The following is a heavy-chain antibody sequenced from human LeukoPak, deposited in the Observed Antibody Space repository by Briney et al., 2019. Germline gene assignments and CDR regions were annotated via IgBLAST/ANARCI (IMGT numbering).Heavy chain of an antibody. CDR2: IYYSGST. J-gene: IGHJ4*02. CDR1: GGSISRYY. D-gene: IGHD2-15*01. V-gene: IGHV4-59*13. CDR3: ARAGTRVAATYLLKYIFDY. Sequence: SETLSLTCTVSGGSISRYYWSWIRQPPGKGLEWIGYIYYSGSTNYNPSLKSRVTISVDTSKNQFSLKLSSVTAADTAVYYCARAGTRVAATYLLKYIFDYGGQGTLVTVS.